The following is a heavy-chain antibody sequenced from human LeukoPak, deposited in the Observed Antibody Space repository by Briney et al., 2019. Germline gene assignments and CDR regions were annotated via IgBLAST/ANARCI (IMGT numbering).Heavy chain of an antibody. CDR1: GGSISSGGYS. J-gene: IGHJ4*02. Sequence: SQTLSLTCAVSGGSISSGGYSWSWIRQPPGKGLEWIGYIYHSGSTYYNPSLKSRVTISVDRSKNQFSLKLSSVTAADTAVYHCARGSRGLHFDYWGQGTLVTVSS. V-gene: IGHV4-30-2*01. CDR3: ARGSRGLHFDY. CDR2: IYHSGST. D-gene: IGHD3-16*01.